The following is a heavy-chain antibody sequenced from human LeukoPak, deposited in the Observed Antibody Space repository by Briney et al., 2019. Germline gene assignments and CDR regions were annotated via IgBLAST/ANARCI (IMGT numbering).Heavy chain of an antibody. D-gene: IGHD6-13*01. CDR2: IYSGGTT. CDR3: ARDLSSSWGGGMDV. Sequence: PGGSLRLSCAASGFTVSGNYMSWVRQAPGKGLEWVSVIYSGGTTYYADSVKGRFTISRDNSKNTRYLQMNSLRAEDTAVYYCARDLSSSWGGGMDVWGKGTTVTVSS. J-gene: IGHJ6*04. V-gene: IGHV3-53*01. CDR1: GFTVSGNY.